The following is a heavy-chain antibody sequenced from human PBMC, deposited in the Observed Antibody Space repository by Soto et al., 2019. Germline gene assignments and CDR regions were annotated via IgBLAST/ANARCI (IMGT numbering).Heavy chain of an antibody. V-gene: IGHV1-69*13. J-gene: IGHJ6*02. CDR1: GGTFSSYA. CDR3: ARDRCSGGSCYLPHYGMDV. CDR2: IIPIFGTA. D-gene: IGHD2-15*01. Sequence: SVKVSCKASGGTFSSYAISWVRQAPGQGLEWMGGIIPIFGTANYAQKFQGRVTITADESTSTAYMELSSLRSEDTAVYYCARDRCSGGSCYLPHYGMDVWGQGTAVTVSS.